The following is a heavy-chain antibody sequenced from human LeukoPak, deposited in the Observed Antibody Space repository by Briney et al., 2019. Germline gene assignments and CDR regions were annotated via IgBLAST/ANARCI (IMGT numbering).Heavy chain of an antibody. V-gene: IGHV3-21*01. Sequence: GGSLRLSCAASGFTFSNYNMNWVRQAPGKGLEWVSSITSSSTYIYYADSVKGRFTISRDNAKNSLYLQMNSLRAEDTAVYNCAKKYSTGLDPWGQGTLVTVSS. CDR1: GFTFSNYN. D-gene: IGHD1-26*01. CDR2: ITSSSTYI. J-gene: IGHJ5*02. CDR3: AKKYSTGLDP.